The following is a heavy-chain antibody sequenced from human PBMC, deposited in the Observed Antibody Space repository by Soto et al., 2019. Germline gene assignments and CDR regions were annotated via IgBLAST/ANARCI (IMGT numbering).Heavy chain of an antibody. J-gene: IGHJ4*02. CDR3: AVVPYSSGWYAGRGDY. CDR1: GYSFTSYW. Sequence: GESLKISCKGSGYSFTSYWISWVRQMPGKGLEWMGRIDPSDSYTNYSPSFQGHVTISADKSISTAYLQWSSLKASDTAMYYCAVVPYSSGWYAGRGDYWGQGTLVTVSS. D-gene: IGHD6-19*01. CDR2: IDPSDSYT. V-gene: IGHV5-10-1*01.